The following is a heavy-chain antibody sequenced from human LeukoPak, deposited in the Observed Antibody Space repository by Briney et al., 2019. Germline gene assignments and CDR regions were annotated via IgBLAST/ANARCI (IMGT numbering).Heavy chain of an antibody. CDR3: ARDRTVGVPGTLQFDF. CDR2: IDDSGSSI. CDR1: GFTFRSYE. Sequence: GGSLRLSCAASGFTFRSYEMNWVRQAPGKGLEGVSYIDDSGSSIYYADSVKGRFTISRDNAKSSLYLQMNSLRAEDTAVYYCARDRTVGVPGTLQFDFWGQGTLVTVSS. V-gene: IGHV3-48*03. D-gene: IGHD6-19*01. J-gene: IGHJ4*02.